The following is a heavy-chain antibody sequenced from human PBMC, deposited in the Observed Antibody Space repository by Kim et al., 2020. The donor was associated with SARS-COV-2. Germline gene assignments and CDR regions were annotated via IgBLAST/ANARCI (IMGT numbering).Heavy chain of an antibody. CDR2: ISSTSSHR. CDR3: ARAGLIYYYYAMDV. D-gene: IGHD3-16*01. J-gene: IGHJ6*02. V-gene: IGHV3-21*01. CDR1: GFTFSNYS. Sequence: GGSLRLSCAASGFTFSNYSMNWVRQAPGKGLEWVSSISSTSSHRYHAESVRGRFTISRDNAKNSLYLQMNSLRAEDTAVYYCARAGLIYYYYAMDVWGQG.